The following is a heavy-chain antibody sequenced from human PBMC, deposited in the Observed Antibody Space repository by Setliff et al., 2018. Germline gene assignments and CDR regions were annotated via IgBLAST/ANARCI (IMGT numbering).Heavy chain of an antibody. J-gene: IGHJ4*02. CDR2: MSPVYGIA. Sequence: ASVKVSCKTSGYAFITFGMSWARQAPGQGLEWMGWMSPVYGIANYARKFQGRVTLTADTSTTTAYLELASLRDDDTAVYYCVRGPGPSVVVAIPFDHWGQGSLVTVSS. V-gene: IGHV1-18*01. D-gene: IGHD5-12*01. CDR1: GYAFITFG. CDR3: VRGPGPSVVVAIPFDH.